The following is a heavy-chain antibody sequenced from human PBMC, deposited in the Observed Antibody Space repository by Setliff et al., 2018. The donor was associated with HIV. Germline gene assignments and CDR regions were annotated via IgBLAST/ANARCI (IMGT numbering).Heavy chain of an antibody. D-gene: IGHD5-18*01. V-gene: IGHV3-30*02. CDR3: ARDGYGYDY. J-gene: IGHJ4*02. Sequence: PGGSLRLSCAASVFTFNNYGMNWVRQAPGKGLEWVAFIRYDGSQKYYVDSVKGRFTISRDNSKNTLYLQMSSLRAEDTAVYYCARDGYGYDYWGQGTLVTVSS. CDR1: VFTFNNYG. CDR2: IRYDGSQK.